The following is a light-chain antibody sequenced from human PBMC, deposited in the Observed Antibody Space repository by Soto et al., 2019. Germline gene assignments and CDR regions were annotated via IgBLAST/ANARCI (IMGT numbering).Light chain of an antibody. J-gene: IGLJ1*01. CDR3: SSYKINNSYV. CDR1: SSDVGANIF. V-gene: IGLV2-14*01. CDR2: AVS. Sequence: QSVLTQPASVSGSPGQSITISCTGTSSDVGANIFVSWHQQHPGKAPKLMIYAVSSRPSGVSYRFSGSKSGNTASLTISGLQAEAEAHYYCSSYKINNSYVFGPGTKVTVL.